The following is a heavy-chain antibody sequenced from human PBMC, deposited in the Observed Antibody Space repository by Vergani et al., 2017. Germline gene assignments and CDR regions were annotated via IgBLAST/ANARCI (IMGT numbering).Heavy chain of an antibody. CDR2: ISGSGATS. CDR1: GFTFTSYA. Sequence: EVRLLESGGGLVQPGGSLRLSCVGSGFTFTSYAMNWVRQAPGKGLEWVSGISGSGATSYYAESMKGRFAMSRDNSKNTVYVQMNNLKPEDTAVYYCRGEMDVWGKGTTVTVSS. J-gene: IGHJ6*04. V-gene: IGHV3-23*01. CDR3: RGEMDV.